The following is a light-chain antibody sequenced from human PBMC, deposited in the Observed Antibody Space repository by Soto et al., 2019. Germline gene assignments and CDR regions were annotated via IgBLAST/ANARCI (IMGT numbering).Light chain of an antibody. CDR3: CSYGGSNNMI. Sequence: QSVLTQPPSASGSPGQSVSISCTGTSSDIGGYNYVSWYQQHPGKAPKLIIYEVNKRPSGVPDRVSGSKSGNTASLTVSGLQAEDEAAYYCCSYGGSNNMIFGGGTKLTVL. CDR2: EVN. CDR1: SSDIGGYNY. V-gene: IGLV2-8*01. J-gene: IGLJ2*01.